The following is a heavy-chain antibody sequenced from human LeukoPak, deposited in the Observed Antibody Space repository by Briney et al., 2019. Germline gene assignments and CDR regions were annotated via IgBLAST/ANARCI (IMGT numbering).Heavy chain of an antibody. CDR2: ISSSSSYI. CDR3: ASPWNYGDAFDI. CDR1: GFSFSSYG. D-gene: IGHD1-7*01. V-gene: IGHV3-21*01. J-gene: IGHJ3*02. Sequence: PGGSLRLSCAASGFSFSSYGMHWVRQAPGKGLEWVSSISSSSSYIYYADSVKGRFTISRDNAKNSLYLQMNSLRAEDTAVYYCASPWNYGDAFDIWGQGTMVTVSS.